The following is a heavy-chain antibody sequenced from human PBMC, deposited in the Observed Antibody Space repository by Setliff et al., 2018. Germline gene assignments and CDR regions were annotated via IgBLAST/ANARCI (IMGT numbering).Heavy chain of an antibody. D-gene: IGHD6-19*01. Sequence: GASEKVSCKASGYTFTDYGVTWVRQAPGQGLEWVGWISPYSGNTYYAPKFQGRITMTTDTSTTTAYMELRSLRSDDTAVYYCARVIPRIAVAGMAPSIMDVWGQGTSGDDFWGQGTLVTVS. V-gene: IGHV1-18*01. CDR2: ISPYSGNT. CDR1: GYTFTDYG. CDR3: ARVIPRIAVAGMAPSIMDVWGQGTSGDDF. J-gene: IGHJ4*02.